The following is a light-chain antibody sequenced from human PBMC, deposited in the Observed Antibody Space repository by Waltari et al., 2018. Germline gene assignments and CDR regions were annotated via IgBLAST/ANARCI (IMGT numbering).Light chain of an antibody. CDR2: SAS. CDR3: QQCYGLPYT. J-gene: IGKJ2*01. Sequence: DIQMTQSPSSLSASVGDRVTITCRASQNIDKYVSWYQQKPGKVPDLLITSASTLPSNVPSRFSGSGSGTEFTLIINSLQPEDFGTYFCQQCYGLPYTFGQGTKVEI. CDR1: QNIDKY. V-gene: IGKV1-39*01.